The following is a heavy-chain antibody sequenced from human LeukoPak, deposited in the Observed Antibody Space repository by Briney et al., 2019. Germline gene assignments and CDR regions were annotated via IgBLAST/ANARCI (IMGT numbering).Heavy chain of an antibody. CDR3: AKDDSHNYYDSSGRFDY. D-gene: IGHD3-22*01. V-gene: IGHV3-23*01. CDR2: ISGSGGST. J-gene: IGHJ4*02. CDR1: GFTFSSYA. Sequence: PGGSLRLSCAASGFTFSSYAMSWVRQAPGKGLEWVSAISGSGGSTYYADSVKGRFTISRDNSKNTLYLQMNSLRAEDTAVYYCAKDDSHNYYDSSGRFDYWGQGTLVTVSS.